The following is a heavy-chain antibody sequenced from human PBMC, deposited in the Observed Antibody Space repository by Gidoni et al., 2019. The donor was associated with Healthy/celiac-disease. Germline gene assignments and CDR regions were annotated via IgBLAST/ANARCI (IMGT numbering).Heavy chain of an antibody. V-gene: IGHV3-33*01. D-gene: IGHD3-9*01. CDR3: ATRYDILTGYPFG. Sequence: QVQLVESGGGVVQPGRSLRLSCAASGFTFSSYGMHWVRQAPGKGLGWVEVIWYDESNKYYADSVKGRFTISRDNSKNTLYLQMNSLRAEDTAVYYCATRYDILTGYPFGWGQGTLVTVSS. J-gene: IGHJ4*02. CDR2: IWYDESNK. CDR1: GFTFSSYG.